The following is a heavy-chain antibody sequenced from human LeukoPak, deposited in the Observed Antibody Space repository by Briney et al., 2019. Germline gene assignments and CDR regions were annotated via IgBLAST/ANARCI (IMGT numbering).Heavy chain of an antibody. CDR2: ISGSGGST. D-gene: IGHD2-2*02. CDR1: GFTFSSYA. CDR3: ARLDCSSTSCYSGTHAFDI. Sequence: GGSLRLSCAASGFTFSSYAMSWVRQAPGKGLEWVSAISGSGGSTYYADSVKGRFTISRDNSKNTLYLQMNSLRAEDTAVYYCARLDCSSTSCYSGTHAFDIWGQGTMVTVSS. V-gene: IGHV3-23*01. J-gene: IGHJ3*02.